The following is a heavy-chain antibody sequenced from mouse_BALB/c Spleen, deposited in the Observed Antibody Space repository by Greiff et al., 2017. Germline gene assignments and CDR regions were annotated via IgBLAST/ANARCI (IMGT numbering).Heavy chain of an antibody. D-gene: IGHD2-4*01. V-gene: IGHV3-6*02. J-gene: IGHJ3*01. CDR1: GYSITSGYY. CDR2: ISYDGSN. Sequence: EVKLMESGPGLVKPSQSLSLTCSVTGYSITSGYYWNWIRQFPGNKLEWMGYISYDGSNNYNPSLKNRISITRDTSKNQFFLKLNSVTTEDTATYYCARKEDYDLFAYWGQGTLVTVSA. CDR3: ARKEDYDLFAY.